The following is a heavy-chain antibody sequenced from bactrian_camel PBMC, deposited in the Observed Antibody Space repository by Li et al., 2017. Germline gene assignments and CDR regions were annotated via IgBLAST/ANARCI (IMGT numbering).Heavy chain of an antibody. V-gene: IGHV3S1*01. Sequence: HVQLVESGGGLVKTGGSLRLSCKAAGFTLSNYWMYWVRLAPGKEVEWIAFIEGDGSARYATSVKGRFTMSRDNAADALYLELNGVRSEDTAIYFCQYGGIRGQGTQVTVS. CDR1: GFTLSNYW. CDR2: FIEGDGSA. J-gene: IGHJ4*01. D-gene: IGHD5*01.